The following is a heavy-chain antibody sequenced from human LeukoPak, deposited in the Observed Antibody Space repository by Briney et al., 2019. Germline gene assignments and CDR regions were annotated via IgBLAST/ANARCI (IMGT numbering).Heavy chain of an antibody. CDR2: INPNSGGT. CDR3: ARGDWAGNYGGANWFDP. D-gene: IGHD4-23*01. J-gene: IGHJ5*02. Sequence: ASVKVSCKASGYTFTGYYMHWVRQAPGQGLEWMGWINPNSGGTNYAQKFQGRVTMTRDTSISTAYMELSRLRSDDTAVYYCARGDWAGNYGGANWFDPWGQGTLVTVSS. V-gene: IGHV1-2*02. CDR1: GYTFTGYY.